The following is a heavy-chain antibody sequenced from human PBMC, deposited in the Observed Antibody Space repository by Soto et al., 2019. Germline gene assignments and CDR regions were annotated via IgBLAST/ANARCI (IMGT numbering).Heavy chain of an antibody. CDR3: ARHLGGFVVATIIRGGDSFDI. CDR1: GGSISSYY. Sequence: SETLSLTFTVSGGSISSYYWSRLRQPPGKGLEWIGYIYYSGSTNYNPSLKSRVTISVGTSENQFSLKLSSVTAADTAVYYCARHLGGFVVATIIRGGDSFDIGGQGTIVTVSS. J-gene: IGHJ3*02. V-gene: IGHV4-59*01. CDR2: IYYSGST. D-gene: IGHD5-12*01.